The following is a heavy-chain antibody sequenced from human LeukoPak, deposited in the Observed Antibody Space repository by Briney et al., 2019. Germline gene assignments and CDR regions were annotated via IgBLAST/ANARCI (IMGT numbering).Heavy chain of an antibody. J-gene: IGHJ6*03. Sequence: ASVKVSCKASGYTFTSYDINWLRQATGKGLDWRVWMNPNSGTTGYAQKFKGRVTMTRNNSISTAYMELSSLRSEDTAVYYCARGPRITIFGVEYYYYYMDVWGKGTTVTVSS. CDR1: GYTFTSYD. V-gene: IGHV1-8*01. CDR3: ARGPRITIFGVEYYYYYMDV. CDR2: MNPNSGTT. D-gene: IGHD3-3*01.